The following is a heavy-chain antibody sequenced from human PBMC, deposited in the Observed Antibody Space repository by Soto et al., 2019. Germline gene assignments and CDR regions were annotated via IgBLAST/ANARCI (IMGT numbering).Heavy chain of an antibody. CDR2: IYYSGAT. J-gene: IGHJ6*02. CDR1: GDSMSCSY. D-gene: IGHD3-16*01. CDR3: AXAMGDWGTYYYYYGMDV. Sequence: SETLSLTCTVSGDSMSCSYWSWIRQSPGKGLEWIGYIYYSGATSYNPSLKSRVTISVDTSKNQFFLKLTSVTAADTAVYYCAXAMGDWGTYYYYYGMDVWGQGTTVTVSS. V-gene: IGHV4-59*01.